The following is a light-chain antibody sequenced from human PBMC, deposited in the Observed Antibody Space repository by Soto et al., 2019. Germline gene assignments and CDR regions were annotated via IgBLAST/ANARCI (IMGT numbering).Light chain of an antibody. J-gene: IGKJ5*01. CDR1: QRVSIN. Sequence: EIVMTQSPATLSVSPGERAALSCRASQRVSINVAWYQQKSGHAPRLLMYGSSTRATGIPARFSGSGSGTEFTLTISSLQSEDFEFYYCQQYNDWPPLITFGQGTRLEIK. CDR2: GSS. V-gene: IGKV3-15*01. CDR3: QQYNDWPPLIT.